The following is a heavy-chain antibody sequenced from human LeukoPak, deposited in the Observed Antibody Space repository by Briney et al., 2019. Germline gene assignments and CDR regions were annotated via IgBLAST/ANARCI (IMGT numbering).Heavy chain of an antibody. J-gene: IGHJ6*03. D-gene: IGHD3-16*01. Sequence: GGSVRLSCAASGFTFSAHSLNGVRQAPGKGLEWVSYISSSASTIYYADSVKGRFTISRDSAKSSLYLQMNSLRAEDTAMYYCARARSSVGGYYFYYYMDVWGKGTTVTVSS. V-gene: IGHV3-48*01. CDR1: GFTFSAHS. CDR2: ISSSASTI. CDR3: ARARSSVGGYYFYYYMDV.